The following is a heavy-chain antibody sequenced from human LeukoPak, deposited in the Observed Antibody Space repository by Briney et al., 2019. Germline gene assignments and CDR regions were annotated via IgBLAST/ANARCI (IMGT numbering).Heavy chain of an antibody. CDR3: ARDARYCSSTSCSYFDY. Sequence: VSCEASLYTSTRYGISWVSHAPRQGLECVWWICAYNGKTNYAQTLQGRVTMTTDTSTSTAYMELRSLRSEDTAVYYCARDARYCSSTSCSYFDYWGQGTLVTVSS. CDR1: LYTSTRYG. V-gene: IGHV1-18*01. J-gene: IGHJ4*02. CDR2: ICAYNGKT. D-gene: IGHD2-2*01.